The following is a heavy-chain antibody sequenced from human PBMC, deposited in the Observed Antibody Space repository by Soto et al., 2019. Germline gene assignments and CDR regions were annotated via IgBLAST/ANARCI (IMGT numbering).Heavy chain of an antibody. CDR2: INAGNGNT. D-gene: IGHD6-13*01. V-gene: IGHV1-3*01. CDR3: AIGNTNSSSWYFFFSVEKINKWFDP. J-gene: IGHJ5*02. Sequence: GASVKVSCKASGYTFTSYAMHWVRQAPGQRLEWMGWINAGNGNTKYSQKFQGRVTITRDTSASTAYMELSSLRSEDTAVYYCAIGNTNSSSWYFFFSVEKINKWFDPWGQGTLVNVS. CDR1: GYTFTSYA.